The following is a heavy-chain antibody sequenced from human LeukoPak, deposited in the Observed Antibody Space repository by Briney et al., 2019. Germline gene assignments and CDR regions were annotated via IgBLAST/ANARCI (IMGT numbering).Heavy chain of an antibody. CDR1: GGTFSSYA. CDR3: ARGVKVVSVAGRYYYYGMDV. D-gene: IGHD6-19*01. Sequence: ASVKVSCRASGGTFSSYAISWVRQAPGQGLEWMGRIIPILGIANYAQKFQGRVTITADKSTSTAYMELSSLRSEDTAVYYCARGVKVVSVAGRYYYYGMDVWGQGTTVTVSS. CDR2: IIPILGIA. V-gene: IGHV1-69*04. J-gene: IGHJ6*02.